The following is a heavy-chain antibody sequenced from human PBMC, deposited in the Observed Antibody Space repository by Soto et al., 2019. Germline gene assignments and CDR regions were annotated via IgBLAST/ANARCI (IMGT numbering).Heavy chain of an antibody. CDR1: GFNFESYA. CDR3: AEELYDSGRNTYYFDS. D-gene: IGHD6-19*01. V-gene: IGHV3-23*01. Sequence: GGSLRLSCVASGFNFESYAMNWVRQAPGKGLEWVSGLSGSGGGTFYADSVRGRFTISRDNSKKTLSLQMDSLRADDTAVYYCAEELYDSGRNTYYFDSWGQGALVTVSS. CDR2: LSGSGGGT. J-gene: IGHJ4*02.